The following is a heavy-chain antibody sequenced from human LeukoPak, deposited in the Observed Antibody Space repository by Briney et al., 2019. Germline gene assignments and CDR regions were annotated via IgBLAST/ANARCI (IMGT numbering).Heavy chain of an antibody. V-gene: IGHV4-59*01. Sequence: SETLSLTCTVSGVSISSYYWSWIRQPPGKGLEWIGYIYYSGSTNYNPSLKSRVTISVDTSKNQFSLKLSSVTAAGTAVYYCVRDRERAFDIWGQGTMVTVSS. CDR2: IYYSGST. D-gene: IGHD5-24*01. CDR3: VRDRERAFDI. CDR1: GVSISSYY. J-gene: IGHJ3*02.